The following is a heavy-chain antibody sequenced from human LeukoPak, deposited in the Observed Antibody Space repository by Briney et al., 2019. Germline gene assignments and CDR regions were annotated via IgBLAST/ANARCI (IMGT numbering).Heavy chain of an antibody. J-gene: IGHJ5*02. D-gene: IGHD2-2*01. CDR1: GYIFTGYY. Sequence: ASVKVSCKASGYIFTGYYMHWLRQAPGQGLEWMGWIHPNSGDTYYAQKFHDRVTMTWDTSISTAYIEMTWLRSDDTAVYFCARGPLYCSNTNCHSNWFDPWGQGALVTVSS. V-gene: IGHV1-2*02. CDR2: IHPNSGDT. CDR3: ARGPLYCSNTNCHSNWFDP.